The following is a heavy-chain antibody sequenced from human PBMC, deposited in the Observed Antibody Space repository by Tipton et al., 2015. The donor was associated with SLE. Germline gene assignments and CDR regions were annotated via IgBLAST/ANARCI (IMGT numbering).Heavy chain of an antibody. Sequence: GSLRLSCVGSGFIVGGTYMSWVRQAPGKGLEWVSSIYKGGSRYYAGSVKGRFTITRDNSKNTLYLQMDGLSAEDSAVYFCAKGREWTEYGSNALDYWGQGTLVTVSS. D-gene: IGHD3/OR15-3a*01. V-gene: IGHV3-53*05. CDR1: GFIVGGTY. J-gene: IGHJ4*02. CDR2: IYKGGSR. CDR3: AKGREWTEYGSNALDY.